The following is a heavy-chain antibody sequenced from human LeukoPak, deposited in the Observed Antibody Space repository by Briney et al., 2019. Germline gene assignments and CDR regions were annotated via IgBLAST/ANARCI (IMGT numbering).Heavy chain of an antibody. CDR2: IYYSGST. D-gene: IGHD3-3*01. Sequence: SETLSLTCTVSGGSISSSSYYWGWIRRPPGKGLEWIGSIYYSGSTYYNPSLKSRVTISVDTSKNQFSLKLSSVTAADTAVYYCAIGDYDFWSGYRDAFDIWGQGTMVTVSS. J-gene: IGHJ3*02. CDR1: GGSISSSSYY. CDR3: AIGDYDFWSGYRDAFDI. V-gene: IGHV4-39*07.